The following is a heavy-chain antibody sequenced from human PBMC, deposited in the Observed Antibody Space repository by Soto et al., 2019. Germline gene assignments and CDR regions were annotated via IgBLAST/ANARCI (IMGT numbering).Heavy chain of an antibody. CDR1: GFTFSDHY. V-gene: IGHV3-11*06. CDR3: ARSQDWLLDF. J-gene: IGHJ4*02. CDR2: ISSRSGYI. Sequence: GRSLRLSCAASGFTFSDHYMSWIRQAPGKGLEWVSFISSRSGYINYADSVKGRFTISRDNAKNSLSLQMDSLRAEDTAVYFCARSQDWLLDFRGLGTLVTVSS. D-gene: IGHD3-9*01.